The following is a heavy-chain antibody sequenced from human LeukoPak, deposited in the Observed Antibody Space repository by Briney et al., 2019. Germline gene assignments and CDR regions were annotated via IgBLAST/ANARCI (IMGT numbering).Heavy chain of an antibody. Sequence: SETLSLTCAVYGGSFSGYYWSWIRQPPGKGLEWIGEINHSGSTNYNPSLKSRVTISVGTSKNQFSLKLSSVTAADTAVYYCARDDRRYCSGGTCYSRDYWGQGTLVTVSS. D-gene: IGHD2-15*01. V-gene: IGHV4-34*01. CDR1: GGSFSGYY. CDR3: ARDDRRYCSGGTCYSRDY. CDR2: INHSGST. J-gene: IGHJ4*02.